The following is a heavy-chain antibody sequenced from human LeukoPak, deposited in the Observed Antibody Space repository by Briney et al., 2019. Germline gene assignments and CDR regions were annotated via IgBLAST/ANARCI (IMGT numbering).Heavy chain of an antibody. D-gene: IGHD3-22*01. Sequence: GGSLRLSCAASGVTFSNYAINWVRQAPGKGLKWVSGISATGDSTYYADSVKGRFTISRDNSKNTLYLQMNSLRAEDTALYYCAKRMTVRGYWDTSGDAFDIWGQGTMVTVSS. J-gene: IGHJ3*02. V-gene: IGHV3-23*01. CDR1: GVTFSNYA. CDR3: AKRMTVRGYWDTSGDAFDI. CDR2: ISATGDST.